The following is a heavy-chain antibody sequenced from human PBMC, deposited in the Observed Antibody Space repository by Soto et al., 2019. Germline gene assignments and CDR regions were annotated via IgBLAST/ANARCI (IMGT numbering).Heavy chain of an antibody. V-gene: IGHV3-11*01. CDR3: ARRLQWQLRPLDS. CDR1: GFTFNDYY. Sequence: PGGSLRLSCEGSGFTFNDYYMTWIRQAPGKGLEWVAYINTLSTAIYYADSAKGRFTISRDNAKNSLYLQMNGLRAEDTATYYCARRLQWQLRPLDSWGRGTLVTVSS. CDR2: INTLSTAI. D-gene: IGHD6-19*01. J-gene: IGHJ4*02.